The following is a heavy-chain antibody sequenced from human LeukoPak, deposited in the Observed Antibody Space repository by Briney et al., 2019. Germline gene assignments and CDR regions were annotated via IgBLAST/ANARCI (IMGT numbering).Heavy chain of an antibody. V-gene: IGHV3-9*01. CDR3: AKDRYSSGWYDLDY. J-gene: IGHJ4*02. CDR2: ISWNSGKT. D-gene: IGHD6-19*01. CDR1: GFSFGDYA. Sequence: PGGSLRLSCAASGFSFGDYAMHWVRQAPGKGLEWVSGISWNSGKTGYADSVKGRFTISRDNAKNSLYLQMNSLRAEDTALYYCAKDRYSSGWYDLDYWGQGTLVSVSS.